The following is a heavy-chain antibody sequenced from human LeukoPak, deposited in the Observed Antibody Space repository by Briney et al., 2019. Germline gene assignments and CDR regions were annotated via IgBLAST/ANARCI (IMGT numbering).Heavy chain of an antibody. Sequence: PGGSLRLSCAASGFTLDDYAMHWVRQAPGKGLKWVSLITGDGGSTHYADSLKGRFTISRDNSKNSLYLQMNSLTTEDTALYYCAKARSGPYYGSYFDYWGQGTLVTVSS. CDR1: GFTLDDYA. CDR3: AKARSGPYYGSYFDY. J-gene: IGHJ4*02. CDR2: ITGDGGST. D-gene: IGHD1-26*01. V-gene: IGHV3-43*02.